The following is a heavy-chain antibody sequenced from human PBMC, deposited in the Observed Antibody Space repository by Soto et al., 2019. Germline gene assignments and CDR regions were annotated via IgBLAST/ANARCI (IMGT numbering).Heavy chain of an antibody. CDR3: AKAIGSVEYYYGMDV. CDR2: ISGSGGST. D-gene: IGHD3-10*01. CDR1: GXTFSSYA. Sequence: LRLSFAASGXTFSSYAMSWVRQAPGKGLEWVSAISGSGGSTYYADSMKCRFTISRDNSKNTLYLQMNSLRAEDTAVYYCAKAIGSVEYYYGMDVWGQGTTVTVSS. J-gene: IGHJ6*02. V-gene: IGHV3-23*01.